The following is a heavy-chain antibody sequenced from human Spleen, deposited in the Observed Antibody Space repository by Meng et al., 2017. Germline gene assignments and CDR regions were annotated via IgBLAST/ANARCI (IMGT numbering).Heavy chain of an antibody. CDR1: GYTFTSYA. J-gene: IGHJ4*02. CDR3: ARVDVTGPGDY. D-gene: IGHD3-9*01. V-gene: IGHV1-3*01. CDR2: INAGNGNT. Sequence: QVQLGQSGAEVKKPGASVKVSCKASGYTFTSYAMHWVRQAPGQRLEWMGWINAGNGNTKYSQRFQGRVTLTRDTSASTAYMELSSLRSTAVYYCARVDVTGPGDYWGQGTLVTVSS.